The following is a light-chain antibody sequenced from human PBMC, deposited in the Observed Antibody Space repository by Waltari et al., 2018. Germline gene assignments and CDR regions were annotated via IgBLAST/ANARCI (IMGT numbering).Light chain of an antibody. CDR1: QSLLDSNGYDY. CDR2: LSA. Sequence: DIVMSQSPLSLPVTPGEPASISCRSSQSLLDSNGYDYLDWYLQKPGQSPQLLIYLSAIRASRVPDRFSGSGSGTDFTLKISRVEAEDVGLYYCMQTLQTPRTFGGGTKVEIK. J-gene: IGKJ4*01. CDR3: MQTLQTPRT. V-gene: IGKV2-28*01.